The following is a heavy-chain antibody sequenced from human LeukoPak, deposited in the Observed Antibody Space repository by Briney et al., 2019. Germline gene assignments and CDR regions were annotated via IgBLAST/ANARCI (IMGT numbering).Heavy chain of an antibody. Sequence: SETLSHTCTVSGGSISSGGYYWSWIRQHPGKGLEWIGYIYYSGSTYYNPSLKSRVTISVDTSKNQFSLKLSSVTAADTAVYYCARDKTNWFDPWGQGTLVTVSS. V-gene: IGHV4-31*03. CDR1: GGSISSGGYY. CDR3: ARDKTNWFDP. J-gene: IGHJ5*02. CDR2: IYYSGST.